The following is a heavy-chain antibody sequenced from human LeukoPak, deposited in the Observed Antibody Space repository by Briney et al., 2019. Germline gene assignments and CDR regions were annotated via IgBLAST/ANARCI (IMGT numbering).Heavy chain of an antibody. V-gene: IGHV4-59*08. Sequence: SETLSLTCTVSGGSISSYYGSWIRQPPGKGLEWIGYIYYSGSTNYNPSLKSRVTISVDTSKNQFSLKLSSVTAADTAVYYCARQAGYSSSWFNYFDYWGQGTLVTVSS. D-gene: IGHD6-13*01. CDR3: ARQAGYSSSWFNYFDY. J-gene: IGHJ4*02. CDR2: IYYSGST. CDR1: GGSISSYY.